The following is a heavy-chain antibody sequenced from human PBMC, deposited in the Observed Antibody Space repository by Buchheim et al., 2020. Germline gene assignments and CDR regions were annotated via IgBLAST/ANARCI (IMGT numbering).Heavy chain of an antibody. CDR2: ITSSGGYT. Sequence: EVQLLESGGGLVQPGGSLRLSCAASGFTFNTYAMSWVRQAPGKGLEWVSGITSSGGYTLYADSVKGRFTISRDNLKNPLSLQMNSLRDEDTALYYCAKDVRYCSNNRCDSWGQG. D-gene: IGHD2-2*01. J-gene: IGHJ5*02. V-gene: IGHV3-23*01. CDR1: GFTFNTYA. CDR3: AKDVRYCSNNRCDS.